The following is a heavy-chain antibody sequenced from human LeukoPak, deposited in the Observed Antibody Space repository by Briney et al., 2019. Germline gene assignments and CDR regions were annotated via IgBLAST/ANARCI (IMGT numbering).Heavy chain of an antibody. V-gene: IGHV3-74*01. Sequence: GGSLRLSCAASGFTFSSYWMHWVRQAPGKGLVWVSRINSDGISTTYADSVKGRFTISRDNAMDTLYLQMNRLRAEDAAVYYCARGTYWFDPWGQGTLVTVSS. J-gene: IGHJ5*02. CDR1: GFTFSSYW. CDR2: INSDGIST. CDR3: ARGTYWFDP.